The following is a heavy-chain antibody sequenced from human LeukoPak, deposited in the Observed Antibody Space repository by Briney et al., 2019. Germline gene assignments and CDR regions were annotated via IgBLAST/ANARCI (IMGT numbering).Heavy chain of an antibody. J-gene: IGHJ4*02. CDR2: ISYDGSNK. CDR1: GFTFSSYG. V-gene: IGHV3-30*18. CDR3: AKDMVMYSSSWFFDY. D-gene: IGHD6-13*01. Sequence: GGSLRLSCAASGFTFSSYGMHWVRQAPGKGLEWVAVISYDGSNKYYADSVRGRFTISRDNSKNTLYLQMNSLRAEDTAVYYCAKDMVMYSSSWFFDYWGQGTLVTVSS.